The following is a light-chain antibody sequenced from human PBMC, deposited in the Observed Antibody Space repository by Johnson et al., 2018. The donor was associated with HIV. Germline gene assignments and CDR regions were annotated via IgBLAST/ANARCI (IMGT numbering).Light chain of an antibody. CDR2: DNT. CDR3: GTWDSSLNVEV. Sequence: QFVLTQPPSVSAAPGQKVTISCSGNTSKIENNYVSWYQQFPERAPKLLIYDNTKRPSGIPDRFSGSKSDASATLAITGLQTGDEADYYCGTWDSSLNVEVFGTGTRVTVL. J-gene: IGLJ1*01. CDR1: TSKIENNY. V-gene: IGLV1-51*01.